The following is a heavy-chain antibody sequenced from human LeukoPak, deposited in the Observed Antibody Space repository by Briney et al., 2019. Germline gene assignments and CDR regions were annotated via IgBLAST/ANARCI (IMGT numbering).Heavy chain of an antibody. V-gene: IGHV3-74*01. CDR3: ARERPAAASAFDI. CDR2: IKTDGSTI. J-gene: IGHJ3*02. Sequence: GGSLRLSCAASGFVFSNYWMHWVRQAPGKGLVWVSRIKTDGSTITYADSVKGRFTISRDNAKNSLYLQMNSLRAEDTAVYYCARERPAAASAFDIWGQGTMVTVSS. CDR1: GFVFSNYW. D-gene: IGHD6-13*01.